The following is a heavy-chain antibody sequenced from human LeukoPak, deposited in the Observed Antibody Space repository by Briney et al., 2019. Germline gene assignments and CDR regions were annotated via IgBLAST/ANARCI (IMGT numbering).Heavy chain of an antibody. D-gene: IGHD5-18*01. Sequence: ASLKVSCTASGYTFTGYYMHWVRQTPVQRREWVGWINPNSVGTNYTQKIQGRVTMTTDTPISAAYMELSTLRADDTAVYYCVRGRSVDTVMVNDPGYWGQGTLVTVSS. J-gene: IGHJ4*02. V-gene: IGHV1-2*02. CDR1: GYTFTGYY. CDR2: INPNSVGT. CDR3: VRGRSVDTVMVNDPGY.